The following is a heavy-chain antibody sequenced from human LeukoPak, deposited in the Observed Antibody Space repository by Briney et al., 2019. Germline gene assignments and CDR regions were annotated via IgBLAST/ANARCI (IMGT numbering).Heavy chain of an antibody. V-gene: IGHV3-30-3*01. D-gene: IGHD1/OR15-1a*01. Sequence: PGGSLRLSCAASGFTFSTFAMHWVRQAPGKGLEWVAVISYDGNNEYNADSVKGRFTISRDNSKNTLYLQMNSLRVEDTAVYYCARVNSNNFDYRGQGTLVTVSS. CDR1: GFTFSTFA. CDR3: ARVNSNNFDY. J-gene: IGHJ4*02. CDR2: ISYDGNNE.